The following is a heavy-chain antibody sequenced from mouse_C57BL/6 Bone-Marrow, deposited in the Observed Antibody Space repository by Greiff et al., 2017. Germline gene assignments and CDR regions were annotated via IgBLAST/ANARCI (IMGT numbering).Heavy chain of an antibody. CDR1: GYTFTSYW. Sequence: QVQLQQSGAELVKPGASVKMSCKASGYTFTSYWITWVKQRPGQGLEWIGDIYPGSGSTNYNEKFKSKATLTVDTSSSTAYMQLSSLTSEDSAVYYGARSLYYYGSDYWGQGTTLTVSS. J-gene: IGHJ2*01. V-gene: IGHV1-55*01. D-gene: IGHD1-1*01. CDR2: IYPGSGST. CDR3: ARSLYYYGSDY.